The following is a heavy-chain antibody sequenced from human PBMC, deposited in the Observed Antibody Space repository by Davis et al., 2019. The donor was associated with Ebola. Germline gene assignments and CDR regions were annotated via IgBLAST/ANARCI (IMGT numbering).Heavy chain of an antibody. V-gene: IGHV1-46*01. J-gene: IGHJ6*02. D-gene: IGHD6-13*01. Sequence: ASVKVSCKASGYTFTSYYMHWVRQAPGQGLEWMGIINPSGGSTSYAQKFQGRVTMTRDTSTSTAYMELSSLRSEDTAVYYCARDRAPYTGYSSSWGSGMDVWGQGTTVTVSS. CDR1: GYTFTSYY. CDR2: INPSGGST. CDR3: ARDRAPYTGYSSSWGSGMDV.